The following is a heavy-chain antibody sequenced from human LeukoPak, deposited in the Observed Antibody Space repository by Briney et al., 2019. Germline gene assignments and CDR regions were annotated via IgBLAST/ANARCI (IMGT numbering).Heavy chain of an antibody. J-gene: IGHJ1*01. CDR3: ARHSKYYYDSSGSYVGYFQH. D-gene: IGHD3-22*01. CDR1: GGSISVYY. Sequence: LETLSLTCTVSGGSISVYYWSWIRQPPGKGLEWIGYIYYSGSTNYNPSLKSRVTISVDTSKNQFSLKLSSVTAADTAVYYCARHSKYYYDSSGSYVGYFQHWGQGTLVAVSS. V-gene: IGHV4-59*08. CDR2: IYYSGST.